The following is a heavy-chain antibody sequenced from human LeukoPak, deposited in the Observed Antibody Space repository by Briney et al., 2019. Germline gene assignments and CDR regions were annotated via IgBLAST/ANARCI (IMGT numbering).Heavy chain of an antibody. D-gene: IGHD3-9*01. J-gene: IGHJ3*02. CDR3: ARHNDILTGYGAFDI. Sequence: SEPLSLTCTVSGYSISSGYYWGWIRQPPGKGLEWIGSLYHSGSTYYNPSLKSRVTISVDTSKNQFSLKLSSVTAADTAVYYCARHNDILTGYGAFDIWGQGTMVTVSS. CDR2: LYHSGST. V-gene: IGHV4-38-2*02. CDR1: GYSISSGYY.